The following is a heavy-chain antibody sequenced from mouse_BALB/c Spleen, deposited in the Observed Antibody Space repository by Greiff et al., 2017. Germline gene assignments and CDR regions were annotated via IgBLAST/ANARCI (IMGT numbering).Heavy chain of an antibody. CDR2: INPYNDGT. Sequence: QLKESGPELVKPGASVKMSCKASGYTFTSYVMHWVKQKPGQGLEWIGYINPYNDGTKYNEKFKGKATLTSDKSSSTAYMELSSLTSEDSAVYYCAREGGYGNYDYYAMDYWGQGTSVTVSS. J-gene: IGHJ4*01. CDR3: AREGGYGNYDYYAMDY. CDR1: GYTFTSYV. D-gene: IGHD2-1*01. V-gene: IGHV1-14*01.